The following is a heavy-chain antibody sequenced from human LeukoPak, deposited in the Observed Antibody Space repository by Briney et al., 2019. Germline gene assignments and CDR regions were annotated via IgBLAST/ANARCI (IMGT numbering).Heavy chain of an antibody. CDR2: IYYSGTT. CDR1: GGSIRSSDHY. V-gene: IGHV4-39*02. Sequence: SETLSLTCTVSGGSIRSSDHYWAWIRQPPGKGLEWIASIYYSGTTYYNMSLRSRVTISVDTSKNQFSLKLSSVTAADTAVYYCARDEQLWFLPRGGIDPWGQGTLVTVSS. D-gene: IGHD5-18*01. CDR3: ARDEQLWFLPRGGIDP. J-gene: IGHJ5*02.